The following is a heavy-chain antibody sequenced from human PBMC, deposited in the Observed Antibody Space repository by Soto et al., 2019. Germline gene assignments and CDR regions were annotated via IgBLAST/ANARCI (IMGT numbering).Heavy chain of an antibody. D-gene: IGHD6-19*01. Sequence: QVQLVQSGAEVKKPGASVMVSCRASGYTFTSHYMHWVRQAPGQGLEWMGMIDPSGGATTYAQKFQGRVTITRDTSTTTVYMELSSLRPEDTAVYSCSRGLWQWLFDYWGKGTLVTVSS. J-gene: IGHJ4*02. CDR3: SRGLWQWLFDY. CDR2: IDPSGGAT. CDR1: GYTFTSHY. V-gene: IGHV1-46*03.